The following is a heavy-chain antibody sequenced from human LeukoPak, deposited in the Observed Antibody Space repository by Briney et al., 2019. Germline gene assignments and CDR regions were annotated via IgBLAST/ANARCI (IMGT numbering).Heavy chain of an antibody. CDR3: ARGPPPDLDY. CDR2: IHPSGST. CDR1: GGSISGYY. V-gene: IGHV4-4*07. Sequence: SETLSLICSVSGGSISGYYWSWIRQPAGKGLEWIGRIHPSGSTNYNPSLKSRVTLSVDTSKNEFSLKLSSVTAADTAVYYCARGPPPDLDYWGRGTLVTVSS. J-gene: IGHJ4*02.